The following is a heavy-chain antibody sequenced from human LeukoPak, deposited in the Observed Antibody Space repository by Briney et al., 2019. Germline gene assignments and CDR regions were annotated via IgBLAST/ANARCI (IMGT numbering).Heavy chain of an antibody. J-gene: IGHJ2*01. V-gene: IGHV3-21*01. D-gene: IGHD3-16*01. Sequence: GGSLRLSCEAYGFIFAAYRMNWVRQAPGKGLEWVSFISDTGRSISYADSMKGRFTVSRDNTRETLYLQMNSLRAEDTAVYYCARVRNGLRTDWYFDLWGRGTLVVVSS. CDR3: ARVRNGLRTDWYFDL. CDR2: ISDTGRSI. CDR1: GFIFAAYR.